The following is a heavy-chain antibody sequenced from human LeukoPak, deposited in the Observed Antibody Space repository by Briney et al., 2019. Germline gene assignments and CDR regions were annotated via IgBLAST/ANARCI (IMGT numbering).Heavy chain of an antibody. J-gene: IGHJ5*02. V-gene: IGHV3-21*01. Sequence: GGSLRLSCAASGFTFSSYSMNWVRQAPGKGLEWVSSISSSSSYIYYADSVKGRFTISRDNAKNSLNLQMNSLRAEDTAVYYFARGAVGVAATVWFDPWGQGTLVNVSS. CDR3: ARGAVGVAATVWFDP. CDR2: ISSSSSYI. CDR1: GFTFSSYS. D-gene: IGHD2-15*01.